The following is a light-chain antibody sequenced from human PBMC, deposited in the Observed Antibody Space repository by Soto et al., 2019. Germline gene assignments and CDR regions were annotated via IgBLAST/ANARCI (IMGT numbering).Light chain of an antibody. J-gene: IGKJ5*01. Sequence: EILMTQSPDSLSVSPGETATLSCRASQSLNTDLAWYQQKPGQAPRLLLYGASTRATGISTRFSGGGSGTEFTLIISGLQSEDSAVYYCQQYKSWPPITFGQGTRLEI. CDR2: GAS. CDR1: QSLNTD. CDR3: QQYKSWPPIT. V-gene: IGKV3-15*01.